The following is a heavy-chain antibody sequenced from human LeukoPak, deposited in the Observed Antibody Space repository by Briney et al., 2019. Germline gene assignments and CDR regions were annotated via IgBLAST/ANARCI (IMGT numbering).Heavy chain of an antibody. Sequence: SETLSLTCTVSGGSISSGGYYWSWIRQPPGKGLEWIGYIYHSGSTYYNPSLKSRVTISVDRSKNQFSLKLNSVIAADTAVYYCARSLRYCSGGDCYYTMDVWGQGTTVTVSS. D-gene: IGHD2-15*01. V-gene: IGHV4-30-2*02. CDR3: ARSLRYCSGGDCYYTMDV. CDR2: IYHSGST. CDR1: GGSISSGGYY. J-gene: IGHJ6*02.